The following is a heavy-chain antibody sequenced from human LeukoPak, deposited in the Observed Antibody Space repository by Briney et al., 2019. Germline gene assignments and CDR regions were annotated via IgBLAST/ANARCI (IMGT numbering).Heavy chain of an antibody. CDR2: IKQDGSET. CDR3: ARGSKWNYVLHFDF. Sequence: GGSLRLSCAASGFTFSSYWMSWVRQAPGKGLEWVADIKQDGSETDYADSVKGRFTIARDNAKNSLYLQMSSLGAEDTAVYYCARGSKWNYVLHFDFWGQGSVVTVSS. D-gene: IGHD1-7*01. V-gene: IGHV3-7*05. CDR1: GFTFSSYW. J-gene: IGHJ4*02.